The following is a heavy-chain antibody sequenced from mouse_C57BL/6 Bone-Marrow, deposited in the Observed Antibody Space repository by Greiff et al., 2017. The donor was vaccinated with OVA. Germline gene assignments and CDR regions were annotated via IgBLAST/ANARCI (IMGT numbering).Heavy chain of an antibody. CDR3: ATYDYEDYAMDY. Sequence: VQLQQSGAELVRPGASVKLSCKASGYTFTDYYINWVKQRPGQGLEWIARIYPGSGNTYYNEKFKGKATLTAEKSSSTAYMQLSSLTSEDSAVYFCATYDYEDYAMDYWGQGTSVTVSS. CDR1: GYTFTDYY. D-gene: IGHD2-4*01. CDR2: IYPGSGNT. J-gene: IGHJ4*01. V-gene: IGHV1-76*01.